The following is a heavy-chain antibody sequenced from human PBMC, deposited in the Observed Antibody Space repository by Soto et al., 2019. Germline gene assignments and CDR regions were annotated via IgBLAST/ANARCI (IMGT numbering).Heavy chain of an antibody. V-gene: IGHV2-5*02. J-gene: IGHJ4*02. D-gene: IGHD6-19*01. CDR2: IYWDDDK. Sequence: SGPTLVNPTQTLTLTCTFSGFSLSTTGVGVGWIRQPPGKALEWLAVIYWDDDKRYNPSLRSRLTISKDTSKNQVVLTMTNMDPVDTGTYYCAHRLDVYVSGWDQVCLDFWGQGALVTVSS. CDR3: AHRLDVYVSGWDQVCLDF. CDR1: GFSLSTTGVG.